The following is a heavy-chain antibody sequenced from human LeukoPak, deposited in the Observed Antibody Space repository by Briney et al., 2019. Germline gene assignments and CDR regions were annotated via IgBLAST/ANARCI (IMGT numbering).Heavy chain of an antibody. CDR2: IIPIFGTA. J-gene: IGHJ4*02. D-gene: IGHD2-2*01. V-gene: IGHV1-69*13. CDR1: GYTFSSYH. CDR3: AGGYCSSTSCLPSY. Sequence: GASVKVSCKTSGYTFSSYHMHWVRQAPGQGLEWMGGIIPIFGTANYAQKFQGRVTITADESTSTAYMELSSLRSEDTAVYYCAGGYCSSTSCLPSYWGQGTLVTVSS.